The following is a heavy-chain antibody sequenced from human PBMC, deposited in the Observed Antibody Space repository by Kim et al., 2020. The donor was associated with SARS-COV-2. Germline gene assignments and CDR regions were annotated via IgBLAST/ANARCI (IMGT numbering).Heavy chain of an antibody. D-gene: IGHD6-6*01. V-gene: IGHV3-21*01. J-gene: IGHJ6*02. CDR1: GFTFSSYS. CDR2: ISSSSSYI. CDR3: ARQRVAARNYYYGMDV. Sequence: GGSLRLSCAASGFTFSSYSMNWVRQAPGKGLEWVSSISSSSSYIYYADSVKGRFTISRDNAKNSLYLQMNSLRAEDTAVYYCARQRVAARNYYYGMDVWGQGTTVTVSS.